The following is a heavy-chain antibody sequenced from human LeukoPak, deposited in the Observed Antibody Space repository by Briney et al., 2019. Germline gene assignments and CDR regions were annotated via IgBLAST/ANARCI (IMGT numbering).Heavy chain of an antibody. D-gene: IGHD5-18*01. CDR1: GGSISSGGYY. CDR2: IYHSGST. Sequence: SQTLSLTCTVSGGSISSGGYYWSWIRQPPGKGLEWIGYIYHSGSTYYNPSLKSRVTISVDRSKNQFSLKLSSVTAADTAVYYCARGLDTAMVFDYWGQGTLVTVSS. V-gene: IGHV4-30-2*01. CDR3: ARGLDTAMVFDY. J-gene: IGHJ4*02.